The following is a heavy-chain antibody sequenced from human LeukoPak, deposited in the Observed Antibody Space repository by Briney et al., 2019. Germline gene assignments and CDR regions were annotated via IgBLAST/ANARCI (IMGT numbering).Heavy chain of an antibody. V-gene: IGHV3-9*01. J-gene: IGHJ4*02. Sequence: GRSLRLSCAASGFTFDDYAMHWVRQAPGKGLEWVSGISWNSGSIGYADSVKGRFTISRDNAKNSLYPQMNSLRAEDTALYYCAKGLNPYFTTGYDYWGQGTLVTVSS. CDR1: GFTFDDYA. D-gene: IGHD1-1*01. CDR3: AKGLNPYFTTGYDY. CDR2: ISWNSGSI.